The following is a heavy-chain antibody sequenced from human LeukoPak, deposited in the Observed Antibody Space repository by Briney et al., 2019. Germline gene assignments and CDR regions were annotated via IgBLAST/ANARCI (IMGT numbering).Heavy chain of an antibody. CDR2: IYYSGST. CDR3: AKDLRVIYASGSFYYRYMDV. CDR1: GGSISSSSYY. V-gene: IGHV4-39*02. Sequence: SETLSLTCTVSGGSISSSSYYWGWIRQPPGKGLEWIGSIYYSGSTYYNPSLKSRVTISVDTSKNQFSLKLSSVTAADTAVYYCAKDLRVIYASGSFYYRYMDVWGKGTTVIISS. D-gene: IGHD3-10*01. J-gene: IGHJ6*03.